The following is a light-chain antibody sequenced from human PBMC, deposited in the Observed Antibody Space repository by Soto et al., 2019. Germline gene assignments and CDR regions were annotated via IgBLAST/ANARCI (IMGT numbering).Light chain of an antibody. CDR1: QTISSW. J-gene: IGKJ1*01. Sequence: DIQMTQSPSTLSGSVGDRVTITCRASQTISSWLAWYQQKPGKAPKLLIYKASTLKSGVPSRFSGSGSGTEFTLTISSLQPDDFETYYCQQYNSYSRTVRQGTKVDTK. CDR2: KAS. V-gene: IGKV1-5*03. CDR3: QQYNSYSRT.